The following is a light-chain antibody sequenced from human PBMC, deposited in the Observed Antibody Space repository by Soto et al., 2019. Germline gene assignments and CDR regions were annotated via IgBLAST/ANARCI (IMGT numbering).Light chain of an antibody. CDR1: QSVLYSSNNKNY. J-gene: IGKJ1*01. CDR3: QQYYSTPPT. V-gene: IGKV4-1*01. Sequence: DIVLTQSPDSLAVSLGERATINCKSSQSVLYSSNNKNYLAWYQQKPRQPLKLLIYWASTRESGVPDRFSGSGSGTDFTLTISSLQAEDVAVYYCQQYYSTPPTFGQGTKVEIK. CDR2: WAS.